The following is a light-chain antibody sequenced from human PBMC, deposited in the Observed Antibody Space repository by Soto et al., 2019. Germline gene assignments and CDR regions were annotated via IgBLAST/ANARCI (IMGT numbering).Light chain of an antibody. J-gene: IGKJ1*01. Sequence: EIVLTQSPGTLSLSPGERATFSGRASQSVSSSYIAWYQQKSGQAPRSLIYGASSRVTGIPDRFSGRGSGTDFTLSISRLEPEDFEVYYCQQYGTSPTTFGQGTKVDIK. V-gene: IGKV3-20*01. CDR2: GAS. CDR3: QQYGTSPTT. CDR1: QSVSSSY.